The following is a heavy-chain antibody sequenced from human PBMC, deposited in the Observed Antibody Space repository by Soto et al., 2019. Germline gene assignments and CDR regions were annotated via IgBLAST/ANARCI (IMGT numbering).Heavy chain of an antibody. D-gene: IGHD2-15*01. J-gene: IGHJ5*02. CDR2: ISPSGGSA. V-gene: IGHV1-46*01. CDR3: ARGGIVVVVAANNWFDP. Sequence: XXVKVSCKASVYTLTNYYIHRVRQAPGQGLDWMGIISPSGGSATYAQTFQGRVTMTRETSTRTVYMELSSLRSEDKAVYFCARGGIVVVVAANNWFDPWGQGTLVTVSS. CDR1: VYTLTNYY.